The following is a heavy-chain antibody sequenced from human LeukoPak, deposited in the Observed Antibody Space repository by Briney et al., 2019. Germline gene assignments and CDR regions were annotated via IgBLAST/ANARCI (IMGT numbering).Heavy chain of an antibody. Sequence: SETPSLTCTVSGGSISSYYWSWIRQPPGKGLEWIGYIYYSGSTNYNPSLKSRVTISVDTSKNQFSLKLSSVTAADTAVYYCARVGEDCYGSGSYYNRHPYYYYGMDVWGQGTTVTVSS. V-gene: IGHV4-59*01. CDR1: GGSISSYY. CDR3: ARVGEDCYGSGSYYNRHPYYYYGMDV. D-gene: IGHD3-10*01. CDR2: IYYSGST. J-gene: IGHJ6*02.